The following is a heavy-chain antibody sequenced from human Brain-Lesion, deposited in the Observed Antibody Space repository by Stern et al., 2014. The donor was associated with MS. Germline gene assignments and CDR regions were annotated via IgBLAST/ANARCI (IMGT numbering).Heavy chain of an antibody. CDR1: GGSISSGGYY. V-gene: IGHV4-61*02. D-gene: IGHD2-2*01. Sequence: VQLVQSGPGLVKPSQTLSLSCTVSGGSISSGGYYWSWIRQPAGKGLEWIGRIFNSGRTSYNPFLQSRVTLSIDTSKNQFSLRLNSMTAADTAVYYCARGRVVPGFQYYATDVWGQGTTVIVSS. CDR2: IFNSGRT. CDR3: ARGRVVPGFQYYATDV. J-gene: IGHJ6*02.